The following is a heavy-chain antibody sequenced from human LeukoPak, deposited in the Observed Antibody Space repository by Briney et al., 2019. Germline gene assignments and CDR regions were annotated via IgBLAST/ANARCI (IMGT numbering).Heavy chain of an antibody. D-gene: IGHD4-11*01. CDR2: IKHDGREK. J-gene: IGHJ5*02. Sequence: PGGSLRLSCAASGFTFSRYWMTWVRQAPGKGLEWVANIKHDGREKYYVDSVKGRFTISRDNAESSVYLQMNSLRAEDTAVYYCARDPRLDYNNNGYTYFDPRGQGTLVTVSS. CDR1: GFTFSRYW. V-gene: IGHV3-7*05. CDR3: ARDPRLDYNNNGYTYFDP.